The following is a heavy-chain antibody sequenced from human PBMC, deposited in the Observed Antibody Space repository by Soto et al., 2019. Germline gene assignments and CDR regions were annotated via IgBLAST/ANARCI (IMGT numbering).Heavy chain of an antibody. D-gene: IGHD1-26*01. V-gene: IGHV3-23*01. CDR3: AREVGAPSGWLDP. CDR2: ISASGGLK. J-gene: IGHJ5*02. Sequence: EVQLSESGGDLRQPGGSLRLSFAASGSTFTNIAMRWVRQTPGKGLEWVSGISASGGLKYYADSVRGRFTVSRDNSKNILYLQMDNLRDEDTALYYCAREVGAPSGWLDPWGQGTQVTVSS. CDR1: GSTFTNIA.